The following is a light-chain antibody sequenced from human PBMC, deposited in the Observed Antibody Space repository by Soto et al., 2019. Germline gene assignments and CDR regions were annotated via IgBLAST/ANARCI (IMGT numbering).Light chain of an antibody. J-gene: IGKJ4*01. Sequence: DIQMTQSPSSLSASVGDRVTITCRASQSISTYLNWYQQKPGKAPNLLIIAASSLQSGVPSRFSGSGSGTDFTLTISGLQPDDFASYYCQQSFTTRPTFGGGTKVDIK. CDR1: QSISTY. CDR2: AAS. CDR3: QQSFTTRPT. V-gene: IGKV1-39*01.